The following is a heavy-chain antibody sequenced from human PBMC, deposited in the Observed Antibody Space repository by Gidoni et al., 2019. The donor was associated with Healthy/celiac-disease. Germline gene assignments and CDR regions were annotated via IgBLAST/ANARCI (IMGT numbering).Heavy chain of an antibody. Sequence: EVQLVQSGAEVKQPGASLRISGKGSGYSFTRYWISWVRQMPVKGLEWMGRIDPSDSYTHYSPSFQGHVTISADKSISTAYLQWSSLKASDTAMYYCARRERYSGGMDVWGQGTTVTVSS. CDR2: IDPSDSYT. J-gene: IGHJ6*02. CDR1: GYSFTRYW. CDR3: ARRERYSGGMDV. V-gene: IGHV5-10-1*03. D-gene: IGHD5-12*01.